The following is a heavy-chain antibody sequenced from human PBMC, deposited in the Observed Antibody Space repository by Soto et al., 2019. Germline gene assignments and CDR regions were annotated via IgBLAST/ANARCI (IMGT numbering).Heavy chain of an antibody. CDR2: IYWDDDK. D-gene: IGHD3-3*01. Sequence: QITLNETGPTLVKPTQTLTLTCTFSGFSLSTSGVGVGWILQPPGKALEGLVIIYWDDDKRYSPSLRSRLTISKDTSKNQVVHIMTNVDPEDTATYFCAHRRIGVSQWNYGDSEYWGQGILVTVSS. J-gene: IGHJ4*02. CDR1: GFSLSTSGVG. V-gene: IGHV2-5*02. CDR3: AHRRIGVSQWNYGDSEY.